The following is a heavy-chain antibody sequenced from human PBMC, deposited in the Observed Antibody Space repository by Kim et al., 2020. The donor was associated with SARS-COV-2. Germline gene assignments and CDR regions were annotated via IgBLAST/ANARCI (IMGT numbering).Heavy chain of an antibody. J-gene: IGHJ4*01. D-gene: IGHD1-26*01. CDR2: IYHNGRT. CDR1: GDSVSSNSYY. CDR3: ARVGLYSGSYYFDF. V-gene: IGHV4-61*01. Sequence: SETLSRTCTVSGDSVSSNSYYWSWIRQPPGKGLEWIGYIYHNGRTNYNPSLKSRVTVSVDTSKNQFSLRLRSVTAADTAVYYCARVGLYSGSYYFDFWG.